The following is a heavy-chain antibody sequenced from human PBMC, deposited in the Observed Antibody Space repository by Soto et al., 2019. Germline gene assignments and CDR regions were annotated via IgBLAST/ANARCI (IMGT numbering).Heavy chain of an antibody. CDR2: IWNDGSNE. CDR3: AKDQTDSGGYSDS. Sequence: GGSRRLSREASRCNFSRYGLHWLSQDSGKGLEWVAIIWNDGSNEYYADSVKGRFTISRDNSKNTVYLQVSKLRAEDTAVYFCAKDQTDSGGYSDSWGQGT. CDR1: RCNFSRYG. V-gene: IGHV3-33*06. D-gene: IGHD3-22*01. J-gene: IGHJ4*02.